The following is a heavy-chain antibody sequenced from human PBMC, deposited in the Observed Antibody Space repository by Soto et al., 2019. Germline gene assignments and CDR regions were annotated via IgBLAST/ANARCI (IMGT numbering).Heavy chain of an antibody. CDR3: ARGRYGDWTNFDY. CDR1: GGSISSGGYY. Sequence: SETLSLTCTVSGGSISSGGYYWSWIRQHPGKGLEWIGYIYYSGSTYYNPSLKSRVTISVDTSKNQFSLKLSSVTAADTAVYYCARGRYGDWTNFDYWGQGTLVTVSS. J-gene: IGHJ4*02. CDR2: IYYSGST. D-gene: IGHD4-17*01. V-gene: IGHV4-31*03.